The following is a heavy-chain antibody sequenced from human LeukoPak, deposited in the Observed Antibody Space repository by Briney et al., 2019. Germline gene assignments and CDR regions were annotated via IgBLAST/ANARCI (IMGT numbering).Heavy chain of an antibody. J-gene: IGHJ6*03. V-gene: IGHV3-23*01. CDR2: ISGSGGGT. CDR1: GFTFNNCA. D-gene: IGHD1-1*01. Sequence: GGSLRLSCAASGFTFNNCAMTWVRQAPGKGLEWVSAISGSGGGTYYADVVKGRFTISRDNSQNTLYLQMSSLRAEDTAVYYCAKGGTGLRYYYSMDVWGKGTTVTVSS. CDR3: AKGGTGLRYYYSMDV.